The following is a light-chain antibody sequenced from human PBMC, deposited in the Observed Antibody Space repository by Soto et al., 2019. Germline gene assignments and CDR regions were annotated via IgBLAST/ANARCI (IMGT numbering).Light chain of an antibody. CDR3: QQRSYWPLT. J-gene: IGKJ4*01. V-gene: IGKV3-11*01. Sequence: EIVFTQSPATLSLSPGERATLSCRASQSVSTYLAWYQQKPGQSPRLLIYDTSNRATGIPARFSGSGSGTDFTLTISSXEPEDFAVYYCQQRSYWPLTFGGGTKVDIK. CDR2: DTS. CDR1: QSVSTY.